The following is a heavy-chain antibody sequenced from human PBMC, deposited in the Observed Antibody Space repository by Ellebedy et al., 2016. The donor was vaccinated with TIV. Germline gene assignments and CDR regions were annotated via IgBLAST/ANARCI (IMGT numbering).Heavy chain of an antibody. CDR2: ISAYNGNT. J-gene: IGHJ6*02. CDR3: AGFHSGYDRDPGTYYYYHGMDV. D-gene: IGHD5-12*01. Sequence: ASVKVSXKASGYTLNTYGISWVRQAPGQGLEWMGWISAYNGNTNYAQNFQGRVTMTTDTSTSTAYMELRSLTSDDTAVYYCAGFHSGYDRDPGTYYYYHGMDVWGQGTTVTVSS. CDR1: GYTLNTYG. V-gene: IGHV1-18*01.